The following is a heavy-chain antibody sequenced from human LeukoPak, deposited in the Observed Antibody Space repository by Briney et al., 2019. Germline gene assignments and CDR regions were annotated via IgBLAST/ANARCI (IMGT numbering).Heavy chain of an antibody. Sequence: GGSLRLSCAASGFTFSSYGMHWVRQAPGKGLEWVAFIRYDGSNKYYADSVKGRFTISRDNSKNTLYLQMNSLRAEDTAVYYCAKDESMIVVVISSPFDYWGQGTLVTVSS. D-gene: IGHD3-22*01. CDR1: GFTFSSYG. CDR2: IRYDGSNK. V-gene: IGHV3-30*02. CDR3: AKDESMIVVVISSPFDY. J-gene: IGHJ4*02.